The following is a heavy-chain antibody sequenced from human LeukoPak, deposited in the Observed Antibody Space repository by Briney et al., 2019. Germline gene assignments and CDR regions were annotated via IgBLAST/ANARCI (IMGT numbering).Heavy chain of an antibody. CDR2: IIPIFGTA. Sequence: SVKVSCKASGGTFSIYAISWVRQAPGQGLEWMGRIIPIFGTANYAQKFQGRGTITTDESTSTAYMELSSLRSEDTAVYYCASLVQQWLADAGGYYYYMDVWGKGTTVTVSS. V-gene: IGHV1-69*05. D-gene: IGHD6-19*01. J-gene: IGHJ6*03. CDR3: ASLVQQWLADAGGYYYYMDV. CDR1: GGTFSIYA.